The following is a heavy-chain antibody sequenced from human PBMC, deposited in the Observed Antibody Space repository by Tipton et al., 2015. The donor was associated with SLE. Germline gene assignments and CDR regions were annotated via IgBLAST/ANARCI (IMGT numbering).Heavy chain of an antibody. CDR3: AREGDSSANVYYHGVNV. J-gene: IGHJ6*02. V-gene: IGHV4-31*02. Sequence: LRLSCAASGFSFSSYTMNWVRQAPGKGLEYIGSMYYNGRTDYYNPSLESRVSISLDTSKNQFSLKMSSVTAADTAIYYCAREGDSSANVYYHGVNVWGQGTTVTVSS. CDR1: GFSFSSYT. D-gene: IGHD1-1*01. CDR2: MYYNGRT.